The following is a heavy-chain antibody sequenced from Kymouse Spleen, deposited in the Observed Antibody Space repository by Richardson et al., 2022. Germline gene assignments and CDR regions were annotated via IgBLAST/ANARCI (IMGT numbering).Heavy chain of an antibody. V-gene: IGHV3-33*01. J-gene: IGHJ6*02. CDR3: ARPLVGATEYYYYGMDV. Sequence: QVQLVESGGGVVQPGRSLRLSCAASGFTFSSYGMHWVRQAPGKGLEWVAVIWYDGSNKYYADSVKGRFTISRDNSKNTLYLQMNSLRAEDTAVYYCARPLVGATEYYYYGMDVWGQGTTVTVSS. D-gene: IGHD1-26*01. CDR2: IWYDGSNK. CDR1: GFTFSSYG.